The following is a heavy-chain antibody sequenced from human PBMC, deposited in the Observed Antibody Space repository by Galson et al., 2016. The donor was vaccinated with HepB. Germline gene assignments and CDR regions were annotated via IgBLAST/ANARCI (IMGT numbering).Heavy chain of an antibody. CDR1: GGTFSNFA. CDR2: IIPLFGAT. CDR3: ARGGGFTVVGGVMPGWFDP. J-gene: IGHJ5*02. V-gene: IGHV1-69*06. D-gene: IGHD3-16*01. Sequence: SVKVSCKASGGTFSNFAISWLRQAPGQGLEWMGGIIPLFGATNYAQKFQGRVTITADKSTTTVYMDLSSLRSEDTAVYYCARGGGFTVVGGVMPGWFDPWGQGTMVTVS.